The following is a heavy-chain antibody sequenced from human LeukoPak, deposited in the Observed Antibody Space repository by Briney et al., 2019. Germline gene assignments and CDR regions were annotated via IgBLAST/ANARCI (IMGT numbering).Heavy chain of an antibody. D-gene: IGHD4-17*01. CDR2: IIPIFGTA. V-gene: IGHV1-69*13. CDR1: GGTFSSYA. CDR3: ARSQYYGDYEYYYYGMDV. Sequence: SVKVSCKASGGTFSSYAISWVRQAPGQGLEWMRGIIPIFGTANYAQKFQGRVTITADESTSTAYMELSSLRSEDTAVYYCARSQYYGDYEYYYYGMDVWGQGTTVTVSS. J-gene: IGHJ6*02.